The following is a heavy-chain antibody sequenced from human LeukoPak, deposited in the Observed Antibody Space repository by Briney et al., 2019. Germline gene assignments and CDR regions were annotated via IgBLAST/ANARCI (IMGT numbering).Heavy chain of an antibody. CDR1: GFTFSSYA. Sequence: GVLRLSCAASGFTFSSYAMSWVRQAPGKGLEWVSAISGSGGSTYYADSVKGRFTISRDNSKNTLYLQMNSLRAEDTVVYYCARYIVVVPAAIRDLPSPYYYYGMDVWGQGTTVTVSS. CDR2: ISGSGGST. CDR3: ARYIVVVPAAIRDLPSPYYYYGMDV. D-gene: IGHD2-2*02. V-gene: IGHV3-23*01. J-gene: IGHJ6*02.